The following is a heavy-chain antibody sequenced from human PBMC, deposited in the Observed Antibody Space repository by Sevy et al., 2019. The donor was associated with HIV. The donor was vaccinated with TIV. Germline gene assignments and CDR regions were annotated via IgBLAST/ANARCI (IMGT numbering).Heavy chain of an antibody. D-gene: IGHD1-1*01. J-gene: IGHJ4*02. CDR3: ARDSTTRPRVLDY. Sequence: SETLSLTCSVSGGSSSSYFWTWVRQSPGKGLEWIGNIYFTGNTDYSPSLKSRVTLSLDTSKSQFSLTLKSVTAADTAIYFCARDSTTRPRVLDYWVQGTLVTVSS. CDR2: IYFTGNT. CDR1: GGSSSSYF. V-gene: IGHV4-59*01.